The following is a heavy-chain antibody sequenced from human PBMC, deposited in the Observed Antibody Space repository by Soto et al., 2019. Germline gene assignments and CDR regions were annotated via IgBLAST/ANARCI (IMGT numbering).Heavy chain of an antibody. CDR1: GYSFTSYW. D-gene: IGHD6-13*01. V-gene: IGHV5-51*01. CDR2: IYPGDSDT. J-gene: IGHJ6*02. CDR3: ARHHSSLYYYYGMDV. Sequence: RGESLKISCKGSGYSFTSYWIGWVRQMPGKGLEWMGIIYPGDSDTRYSPSFQGQVTISADKSISTAYLQWSSLKASDTAMYYCARHHSSLYYYYGMDVWGQGTTVTVSS.